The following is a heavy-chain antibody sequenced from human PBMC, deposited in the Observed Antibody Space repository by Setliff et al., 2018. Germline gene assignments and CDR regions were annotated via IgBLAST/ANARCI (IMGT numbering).Heavy chain of an antibody. Sequence: PSETLSLTCAVYGGSFSGYYWSWIRQPPGKGLEWMGEINHSGSTNYNPSLKSRVTISVDTSKNQFSLKLSSVTAADTAVYYCARGVYCSSTSCSPGLNWFDPWGQGTLVTVSS. D-gene: IGHD2-2*01. V-gene: IGHV4-34*01. J-gene: IGHJ5*02. CDR2: INHSGST. CDR3: ARGVYCSSTSCSPGLNWFDP. CDR1: GGSFSGYY.